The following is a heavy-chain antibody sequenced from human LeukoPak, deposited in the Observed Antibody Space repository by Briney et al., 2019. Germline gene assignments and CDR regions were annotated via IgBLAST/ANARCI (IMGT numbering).Heavy chain of an antibody. CDR1: GFALNSYT. Sequence: PGGSLRLSCEASGFALNSYTITSVRQAPGKGLESVSTITSRSSHIYIADSVKGRFTISRDNPKNSLFLQMSSLRVEDTAVYYCARVAQGATTENYFYYYMDVWGKETTVTVPS. CDR2: ITSRSSHI. J-gene: IGHJ6*03. D-gene: IGHD4-11*01. V-gene: IGHV3-21*01. CDR3: ARVAQGATTENYFYYYMDV.